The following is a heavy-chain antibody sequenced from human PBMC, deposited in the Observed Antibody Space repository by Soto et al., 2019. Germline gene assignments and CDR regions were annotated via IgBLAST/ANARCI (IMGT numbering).Heavy chain of an antibody. Sequence: QVQLQESGPGLVKPSETLSLTCTVSGDSLSYYYWSWIRQPPGKGLEWIGYIYYSGSTNYNPYLKSRVTISVDTSNNQFSLKLTSVTAADTAVYYCARAKGESRSWIDAFDIWGQGTMVTVSS. CDR1: GDSLSYYY. J-gene: IGHJ3*02. CDR3: ARAKGESRSWIDAFDI. V-gene: IGHV4-59*01. D-gene: IGHD6-13*01. CDR2: IYYSGST.